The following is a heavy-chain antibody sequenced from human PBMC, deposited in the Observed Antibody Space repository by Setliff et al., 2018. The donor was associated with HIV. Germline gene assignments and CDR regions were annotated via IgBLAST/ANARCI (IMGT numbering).Heavy chain of an antibody. J-gene: IGHJ6*02. CDR1: GGTFSSYA. CDR3: ASGYSYGPPYYYGMDV. CDR2: IIPIFGTA. D-gene: IGHD5-18*01. Sequence: SVKVSCKASGGTFSSYAISWVRQAPGQGLEWMGGIIPIFGTANYAQKFQGRVTITTDESTSTAYMELSSLRSEDTAVYYCASGYSYGPPYYYGMDVWGQGTTVTVSS. V-gene: IGHV1-69*05.